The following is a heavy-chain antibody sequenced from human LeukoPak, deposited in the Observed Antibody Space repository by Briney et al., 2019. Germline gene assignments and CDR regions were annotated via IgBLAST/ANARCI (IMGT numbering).Heavy chain of an antibody. V-gene: IGHV3-33*01. Sequence: GGSLRLSCAASGFTFSSYGMHWVRQAPGKGLEWVAVIWYDGSNKYYADSVKGRFTISRDNSKNTLYLQMNSLRAEDTAVYYCARELVSGGEEYYFDYWGQGTLVTVSS. D-gene: IGHD3-10*01. CDR2: IWYDGSNK. CDR1: GFTFSSYG. CDR3: ARELVSGGEEYYFDY. J-gene: IGHJ4*02.